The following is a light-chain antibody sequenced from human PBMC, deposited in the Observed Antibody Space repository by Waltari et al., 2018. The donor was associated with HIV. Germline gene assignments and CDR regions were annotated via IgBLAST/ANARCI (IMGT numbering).Light chain of an antibody. V-gene: IGLV2-23*02. J-gene: IGLJ1*01. CDR2: DVN. CDR1: NNDIGSHDY. Sequence: QSALTQPASVSGSPGQSVTIFCTGTNNDIGSHDYVSLDRVVPDKTPKLLIFDVNRRPSDISHRFSGSKSGYTASLMIFGLQPEDEADYFCSSFVNGGTYVFGSGTKV. CDR3: SSFVNGGTYV.